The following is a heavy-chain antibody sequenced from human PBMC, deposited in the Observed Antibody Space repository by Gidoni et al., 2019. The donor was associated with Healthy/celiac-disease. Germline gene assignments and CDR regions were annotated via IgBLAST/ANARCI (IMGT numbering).Heavy chain of an antibody. D-gene: IGHD2-15*01. Sequence: QVQLVQSGAEVKKPGASAKVSCKASGYTFTSYDINWVRQATGQGLEWMGWMNTNRGNTCYAQKFQGRITMTRNTSISTAYIELSSLRSEDAAVYCCTRAASRRGFSSCYSHWGQGTLVTVSS. V-gene: IGHV1-8*01. CDR1: GYTFTSYD. CDR2: MNTNRGNT. CDR3: TRAASRRGFSSCYSH. J-gene: IGHJ4*02.